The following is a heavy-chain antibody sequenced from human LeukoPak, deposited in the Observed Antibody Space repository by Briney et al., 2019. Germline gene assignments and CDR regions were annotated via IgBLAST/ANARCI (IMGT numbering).Heavy chain of an antibody. J-gene: IGHJ4*02. CDR2: ISAYNGNT. Sequence: APVKVSCKASGYTFTSYGISWVRQAPGQGLEWMGWISAYNGNTNYAQKLQGRVTMTTDTSTSTAYMELRSLRSDDTAVYYCARGWLVRGVIRDLDYWGQGTLVTVSS. D-gene: IGHD3-10*01. CDR3: ARGWLVRGVIRDLDY. CDR1: GYTFTSYG. V-gene: IGHV1-18*01.